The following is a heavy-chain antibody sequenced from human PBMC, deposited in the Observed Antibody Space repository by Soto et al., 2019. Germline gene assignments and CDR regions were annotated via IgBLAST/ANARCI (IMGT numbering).Heavy chain of an antibody. CDR2: ISGSGGTT. V-gene: IGHV3-23*01. D-gene: IGHD2-2*01. CDR1: GFTFRNYA. J-gene: IGHJ4*02. Sequence: EVQLLESGGGLVQPGGSLRLSCAASGFTFRNYAMSWARQAPGKGLEWVSAISGSGGTTHYADSVKGRFTISRDNSKNTLYLQMNSLSVEDTVVYYCAKDRSSTSCYAFDYWGQGSLVTVSS. CDR3: AKDRSSTSCYAFDY.